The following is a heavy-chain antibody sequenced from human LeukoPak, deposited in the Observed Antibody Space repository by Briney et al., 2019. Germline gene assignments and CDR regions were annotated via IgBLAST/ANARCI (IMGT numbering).Heavy chain of an antibody. Sequence: GGSLRLSCAASGFTFSNYGMHWVCQAPGKGLEWVAVIWYDGSNKYYADSVKGRFTISRDNSKNTLYLQMNSLRAEDTAVYYCARMWYSYGSFDYWGQGSLVTVSS. D-gene: IGHD5-18*01. CDR1: GFTFSNYG. J-gene: IGHJ4*02. V-gene: IGHV3-33*01. CDR2: IWYDGSNK. CDR3: ARMWYSYGSFDY.